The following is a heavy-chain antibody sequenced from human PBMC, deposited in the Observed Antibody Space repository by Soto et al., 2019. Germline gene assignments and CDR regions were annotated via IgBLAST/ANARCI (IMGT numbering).Heavy chain of an antibody. V-gene: IGHV2-5*02. Sequence: QITLEESGPTRVKPTQSLALTCTFYGFSLSTSGVGVDWVRQHPGKALEGLALIYWDDDKRYSPSLQRSLTIPKDTAKSQVVLIMINMDPVHTATYYCAHRPWTVTKAYFDYWGKGTLVPVSS. D-gene: IGHD3-3*01. CDR3: AHRPWTVTKAYFDY. CDR2: IYWDDDK. J-gene: IGHJ4*02. CDR1: GFSLSTSGVG.